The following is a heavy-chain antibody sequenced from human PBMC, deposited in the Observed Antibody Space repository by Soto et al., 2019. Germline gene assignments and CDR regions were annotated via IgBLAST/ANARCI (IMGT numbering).Heavy chain of an antibody. V-gene: IGHV1-69*13. J-gene: IGHJ6*02. D-gene: IGHD3-10*01. CDR1: GGTFSSNP. CDR2: TIPTVGAG. Sequence: SVKVSCKASGGTFSSNPISWMRQAPGQGLEWVGGTIPTVGAGSYAQRFQGRVTITVDDATRTVYMEVRDLTSEDTAIYYCARGPFRPSAMDVWGQGTTVTVSS. CDR3: ARGPFRPSAMDV.